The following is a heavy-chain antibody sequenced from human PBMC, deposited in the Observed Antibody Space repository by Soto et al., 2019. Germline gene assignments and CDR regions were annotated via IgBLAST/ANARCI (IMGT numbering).Heavy chain of an antibody. CDR2: IKRKSDDGTT. D-gene: IGHD1-1*01. J-gene: IGHJ5*02. CDR3: NTGLMTGSRRGGIWSAP. V-gene: IGHV3-15*01. Sequence: GSLRLSCTASGCPSSNAWLSWVRQAPGRGLEWVGRIKRKSDDGTTGSAACVKGRFSISRDDSKSGLYLQMNSLKTEDTGVYYCNTGLMTGSRRGGIWSAPWGEGTMVS. CDR1: GCPSSNAW.